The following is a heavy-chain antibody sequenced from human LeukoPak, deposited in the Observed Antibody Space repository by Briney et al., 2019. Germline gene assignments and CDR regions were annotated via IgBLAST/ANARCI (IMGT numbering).Heavy chain of an antibody. D-gene: IGHD6-6*01. Sequence: GGSLRLSCAASGFTFSSYAMSWVRQATGKGLEWVSGISGSGASTYYADSVKGRFTISRDNSKNTLYLQMNSLRAEDTAVYYCAKHLAARPLYYFDYWGQGTLVTVSS. J-gene: IGHJ4*02. CDR1: GFTFSSYA. V-gene: IGHV3-23*01. CDR2: ISGSGAST. CDR3: AKHLAARPLYYFDY.